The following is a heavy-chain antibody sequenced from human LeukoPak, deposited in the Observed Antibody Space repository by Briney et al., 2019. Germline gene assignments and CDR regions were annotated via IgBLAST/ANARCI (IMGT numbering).Heavy chain of an antibody. CDR1: GYSISSGYY. CDR2: IYHSGSS. J-gene: IGHJ4*02. V-gene: IGHV4-38-2*02. Sequence: SETLSLTCTVSGYSISSGYYWGWIRQPPGKGLEWIGNIYHSGSSYYNPSLKSRVTISVGTSKNQFSLKLSSVTAADTAVYYCARDMQLAYFDYWGQGTLVTVSS. CDR3: ARDMQLAYFDY. D-gene: IGHD6-13*01.